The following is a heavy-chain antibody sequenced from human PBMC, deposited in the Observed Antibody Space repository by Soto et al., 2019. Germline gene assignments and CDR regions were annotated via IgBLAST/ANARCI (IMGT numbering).Heavy chain of an antibody. CDR1: GGSISSSNYY. CDR3: ARMGDFWSGPGELDP. V-gene: IGHV4-39*01. J-gene: IGHJ5*02. CDR2: AYYNGFT. D-gene: IGHD3-3*01. Sequence: QLQLRESGPGLVKPSETLSLTCTVSGGSISSSNYYWAWILQSPGKGLEWIGSAYYNGFTYYNPSLKSRVTISVDTSKNQFSLKLTSVTAADTAVYYCARMGDFWSGPGELDPWGQGTLVTVSS.